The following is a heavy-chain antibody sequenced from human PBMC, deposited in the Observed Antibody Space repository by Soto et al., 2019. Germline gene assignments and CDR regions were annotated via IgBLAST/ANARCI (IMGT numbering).Heavy chain of an antibody. CDR3: ARGTREGWYFDV. CDR2: INHSGST. Sequence: QVQLQQWGAGLLKPSETLSLTCAVYGGSFSGYYWGWIRQTPGKGLELIGEINHSGSTNYNPSLKSRVTMSVDTSKTQFSLKLSSVTAADTAVYYCARGTREGWYFDVWGRGTLVTVSS. J-gene: IGHJ2*01. V-gene: IGHV4-34*01. CDR1: GGSFSGYY.